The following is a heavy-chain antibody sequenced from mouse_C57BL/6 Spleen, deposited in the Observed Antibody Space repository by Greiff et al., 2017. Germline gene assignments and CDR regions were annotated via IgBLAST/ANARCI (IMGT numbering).Heavy chain of an antibody. V-gene: IGHV2-2*01. D-gene: IGHD2-4*01. CDR1: GFSLTSYG. CDR3: ARKHDLYYAMDY. Sequence: VKLVESGPGLVQPSQSLSITCTVSGFSLTSYGVHWVRQSPGKGLEWLGVIWSGGSTDYNAAFISRLSISKDNSKSQVFCKMNSLQADDTAIYYCARKHDLYYAMDYWGQGTSVTVSS. CDR2: IWSGGST. J-gene: IGHJ4*01.